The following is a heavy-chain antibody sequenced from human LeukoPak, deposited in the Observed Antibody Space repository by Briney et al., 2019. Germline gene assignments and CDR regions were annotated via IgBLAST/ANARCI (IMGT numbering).Heavy chain of an antibody. CDR1: GSSVRGYY. CDR2: IYSGEST. CDR3: AREGAYGSGSYEH. V-gene: IGHV3-53*01. Sequence: GGSLRLSCAVSGSSVRGYYMSWVRQAPGKGLQWVSIIYSGESTHYADSVKGRFTISRDHSKNTLYLQMNRLRAEDTAVYYCAREGAYGSGSYEHWGQGTLVTVAS. D-gene: IGHD3-10*01. J-gene: IGHJ4*02.